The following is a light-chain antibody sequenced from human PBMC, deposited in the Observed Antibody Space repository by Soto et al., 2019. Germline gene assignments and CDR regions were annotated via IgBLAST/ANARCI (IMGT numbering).Light chain of an antibody. CDR2: KAS. J-gene: IGKJ1*01. CDR3: KQDKSRWT. V-gene: IGKV1-5*03. CDR1: QSVDYW. Sequence: DIQMTQSPSTLSAFVGDRVTITGRASQSVDYWWAWYQQKPGKAPYLLIYKASSLESGVPSRFSGSGSGTEFTLTISSLQHDDLTTYYCKQDKSRWTFGQGAKVQIK.